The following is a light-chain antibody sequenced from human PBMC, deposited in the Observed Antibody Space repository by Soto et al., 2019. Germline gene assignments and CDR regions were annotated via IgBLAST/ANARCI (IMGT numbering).Light chain of an antibody. CDR3: QQRSNWPRT. CDR2: KAS. J-gene: IGKJ1*01. CDR1: QTISSW. V-gene: IGKV1-5*03. Sequence: IQMTQSPSTLSGSVGDRVTITCRASQTISSWLAWYQQKPGKAPKLLIYKASTLKSGVPPRFSGSGSGTDFTLTISSLEPEDFAVYYCQQRSNWPRTFRQGTKVDIK.